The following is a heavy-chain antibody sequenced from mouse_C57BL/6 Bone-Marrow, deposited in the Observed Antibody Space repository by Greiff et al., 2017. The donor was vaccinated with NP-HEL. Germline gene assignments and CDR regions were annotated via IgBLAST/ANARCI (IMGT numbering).Heavy chain of an antibody. CDR1: GYTFTDYY. CDR3: ARYSNYVFAD. CDR2: IYPGSGNT. D-gene: IGHD2-5*01. Sequence: VQLQESGAELVRPGASVKLSCKASGYTFTDYYINWVKQRPGQGLEWIARIYPGSGNTYYNEKFKGKATLTAEKSSSTAYMQLSSLTSEDSAVYFCARYSNYVFADWGQGTLVTVSA. V-gene: IGHV1-76*01. J-gene: IGHJ3*01.